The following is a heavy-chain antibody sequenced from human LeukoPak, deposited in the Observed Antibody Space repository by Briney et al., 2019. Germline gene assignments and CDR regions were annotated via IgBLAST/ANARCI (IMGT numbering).Heavy chain of an antibody. CDR3: ASIRGYTYAYEDY. D-gene: IGHD5-18*01. CDR1: GGSFSGYY. J-gene: IGHJ4*02. Sequence: PSETLSLTCAVYGGSFSGYYWNWIRQPPGKGLEWIGEINHSGGTNYNPSLKSRVTISVDTSKNQFSLKLSSVTAADTAVYYCASIRGYTYAYEDYWGQGTLVTVSS. V-gene: IGHV4-34*01. CDR2: INHSGGT.